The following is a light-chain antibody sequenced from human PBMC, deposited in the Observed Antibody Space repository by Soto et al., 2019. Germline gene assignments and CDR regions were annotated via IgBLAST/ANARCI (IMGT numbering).Light chain of an antibody. CDR1: NIGSKS. J-gene: IGLJ2*01. Sequence: SYELTQPPSGSVAPGKTARITCGGNNIGSKSVHWYQQKPGQAPVLVIYYDSVRPSGIPERFSGSNSGNTATLTISRVEAGDEADYYCQVWDSSSDRVVFGGGTKLTVL. CDR3: QVWDSSSDRVV. V-gene: IGLV3-21*04. CDR2: YDS.